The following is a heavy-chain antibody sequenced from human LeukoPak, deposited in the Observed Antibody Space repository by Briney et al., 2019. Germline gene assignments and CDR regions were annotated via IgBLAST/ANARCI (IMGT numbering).Heavy chain of an antibody. CDR1: EFTFSSYE. CDR3: ARGSGSTSWDY. V-gene: IGHV3-21*01. CDR2: ISSSSSYI. J-gene: IGHJ4*02. Sequence: GGSLRLSCAASEFTFSSYEMNWVRQAPGKGLEWVSSISSSSSYIYYADSVKGRFTISRDNAKNSLYLQMNSLRAEDTAVYYCARGSGSTSWDYWGQGTLVTVSS. D-gene: IGHD2-2*01.